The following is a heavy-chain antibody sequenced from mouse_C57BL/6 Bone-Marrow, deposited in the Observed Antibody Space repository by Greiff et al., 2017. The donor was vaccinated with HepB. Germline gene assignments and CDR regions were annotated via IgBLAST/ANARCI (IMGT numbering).Heavy chain of an antibody. CDR3: ARYTTTGNFDY. Sequence: EVQVVESGGGLVQPGGSLSLSCAASGFTFTDYYMSWVRQPPGTALEWLGFIRNKANGYTTEYSASVKGRFTISRDNSQSILYLQMNALRAEDSATYYCARYTTTGNFDYWGQGTTLTVSS. J-gene: IGHJ2*01. CDR1: GFTFTDYY. CDR2: IRNKANGYTT. D-gene: IGHD1-1*01. V-gene: IGHV7-3*01.